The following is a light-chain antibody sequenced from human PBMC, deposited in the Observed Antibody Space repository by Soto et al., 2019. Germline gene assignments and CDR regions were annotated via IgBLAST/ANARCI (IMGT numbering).Light chain of an antibody. CDR1: SSDVGAYDF. J-gene: IGLJ2*01. CDR2: DVT. V-gene: IGLV2-14*01. CDR3: SSYTTRSTLV. Sequence: QSALTQPASVSGSPGQSITISCTGTSSDVGAYDFVSWYQHYPVKAPELVTFDVTHRPPGISDRFSGSKSANTASLTISGLQAEDEAFYYCSSYTTRSTLVFGGGTKLTVL.